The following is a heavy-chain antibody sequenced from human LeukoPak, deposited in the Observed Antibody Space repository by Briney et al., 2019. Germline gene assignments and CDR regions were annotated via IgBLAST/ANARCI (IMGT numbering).Heavy chain of an antibody. J-gene: IGHJ4*02. V-gene: IGHV1-2*02. D-gene: IGHD6-19*01. CDR2: INPNSGGT. Sequence: ASVKVSCKASVYTFTGYYMHWVRQAPGQGLEWMGWINPNSGGTNYAQKFQGRVTMTRDTSISTAYMELSRLRSDDTAVYYCAPRIAVAGSDFDYWGQGTLVTVSS. CDR1: VYTFTGYY. CDR3: APRIAVAGSDFDY.